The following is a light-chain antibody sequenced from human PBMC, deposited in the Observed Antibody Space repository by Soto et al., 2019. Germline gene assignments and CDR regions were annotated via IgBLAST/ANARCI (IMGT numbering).Light chain of an antibody. Sequence: EIMMTQSPATLSVSPGERATLSCRASQSVSSSLAWYQQKPGQAPSLLIYGASTRATGIPDRFSGSGSGTHFTLTISSLEPEDFAVYYCHQRSNWWTFGQGTKGDIK. CDR1: QSVSSS. CDR3: HQRSNWWT. V-gene: IGKV3-11*01. CDR2: GAS. J-gene: IGKJ1*01.